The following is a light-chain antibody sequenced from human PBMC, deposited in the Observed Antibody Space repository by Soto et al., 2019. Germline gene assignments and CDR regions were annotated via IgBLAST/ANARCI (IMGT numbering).Light chain of an antibody. CDR3: QQYNSYWT. V-gene: IGKV1-5*03. Sequence: DIQMTQSPSTLSASVGDSVTITCRASQSIIEYLAWYQQTPGKAPKILIYKASTLGSGVPSGFSGSGSATDFTLTISSLQPDDFATYYCQQYNSYWTFGQGTKVDI. J-gene: IGKJ1*01. CDR2: KAS. CDR1: QSIIEY.